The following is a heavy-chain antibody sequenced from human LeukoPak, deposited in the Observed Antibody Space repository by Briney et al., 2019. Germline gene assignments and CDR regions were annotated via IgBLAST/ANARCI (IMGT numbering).Heavy chain of an antibody. CDR1: GGSFSGYY. CDR3: ARGPDYYGSGSYYKRKGYFDY. V-gene: IGHV4-34*01. Sequence: SETLSLTCAVYGGSFSGYYWSWIRQPPGKGLEWIGEINPSGSTNYNPSLKSRVTISVDTSKNQFSLKLSSVTAADTAVYYCARGPDYYGSGSYYKRKGYFDYWGQGTLVTVSS. J-gene: IGHJ4*02. D-gene: IGHD3-10*01. CDR2: INPSGST.